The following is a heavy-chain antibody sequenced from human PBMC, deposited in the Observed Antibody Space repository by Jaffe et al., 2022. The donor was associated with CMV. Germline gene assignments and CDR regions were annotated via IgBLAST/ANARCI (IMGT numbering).Heavy chain of an antibody. D-gene: IGHD1-26*01. J-gene: IGHJ4*02. V-gene: IGHV3-23*04. Sequence: EVQLVESGGGLVQPGGSLRLSCAASGFTFSSYAMSWVRQAPGKGLEWVSAISGSGGSTYYADSVKGRFTISRDNSKNTLYLQMNSLRAEDTAVYYCAKDDVGWSGGGWEPLSPFDYWGQGTLVTVSS. CDR1: GFTFSSYA. CDR2: ISGSGGST. CDR3: AKDDVGWSGGGWEPLSPFDY.